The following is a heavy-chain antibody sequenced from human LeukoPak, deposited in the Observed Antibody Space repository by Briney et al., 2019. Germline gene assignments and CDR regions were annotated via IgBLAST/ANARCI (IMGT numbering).Heavy chain of an antibody. CDR1: GFTFSSYS. J-gene: IGHJ4*02. CDR3: AALYCGGDCYSDY. CDR2: ISSSSSYI. Sequence: PGGSLRLSCAASGFTFSSYSMNWVRQAPGKGLEWVSSISSSSSYIYYADSVKGRFTISRDNAKNSLYLQMNSLRAEDTAVYYCAALYCGGDCYSDYWGQGTLVTVSS. V-gene: IGHV3-21*06. D-gene: IGHD2-21*02.